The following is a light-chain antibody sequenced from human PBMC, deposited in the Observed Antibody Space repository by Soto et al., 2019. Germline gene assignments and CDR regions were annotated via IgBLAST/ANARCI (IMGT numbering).Light chain of an antibody. CDR1: SGHSSYA. CDR3: QTWGAGPAV. Sequence: QSVLTQSPSASASLGASVKVTCTLSSGHSSYAIAWHQQQPEKGPRYLMKLNSDGSHSKGDGIPDRFSGSSSGAERYLTISSLQSEDEADYYCQTWGAGPAVFGGGTQLTVL. CDR2: LNSDGSH. V-gene: IGLV4-69*01. J-gene: IGLJ7*01.